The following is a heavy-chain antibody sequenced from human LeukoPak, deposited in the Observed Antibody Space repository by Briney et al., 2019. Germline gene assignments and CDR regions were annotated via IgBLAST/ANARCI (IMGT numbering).Heavy chain of an antibody. D-gene: IGHD3-3*01. J-gene: IGHJ6*02. CDR3: ARDWPRVDSELRFLEWLPNRGNYYYYGMDV. V-gene: IGHV4-59*12. CDR1: GGSISSYY. Sequence: SETLSLTCTVSGGSISSYYWSWIRQPPGKGLEWIGYIYYSGSTNYNPSLKSRVTISVDTSKNQFSLKLSSVTAADTAVYYCARDWPRVDSELRFLEWLPNRGNYYYYGMDVWGQGTTVTVSS. CDR2: IYYSGST.